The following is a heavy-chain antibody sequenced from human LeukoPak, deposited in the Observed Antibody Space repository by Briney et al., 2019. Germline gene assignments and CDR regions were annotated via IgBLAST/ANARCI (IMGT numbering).Heavy chain of an antibody. CDR2: IKSDGST. D-gene: IGHD3-22*01. J-gene: IGHJ1*01. CDR1: GFTFSTYW. V-gene: IGHV3-74*01. CDR3: ARAPSEIGGYYPEYFRH. Sequence: GGSLRLSCAASGFTFSTYWMHWVRQAPGKRLVWVSRIKSDGSTNYADSVKGRFTISRDNAKNTVSLQTNSLRPEDTGVYYCARAPSEIGGYYPEYFRHWGQGTLVTVSS.